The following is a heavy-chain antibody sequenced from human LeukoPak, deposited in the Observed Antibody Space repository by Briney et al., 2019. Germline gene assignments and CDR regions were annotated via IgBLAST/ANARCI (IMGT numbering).Heavy chain of an antibody. Sequence: GSLRLSCAASGFTFSNYAIHWVRQAPGKGLEWVAVISYDGTKKYYADSVKGRFTISRDNSNNTLYLQMNSLRAEDTAVHYCARGRSRGVRFDYWGQGTLVTVSS. V-gene: IGHV3-30*04. CDR2: ISYDGTKK. D-gene: IGHD3-10*01. J-gene: IGHJ4*02. CDR3: ARGRSRGVRFDY. CDR1: GFTFSNYA.